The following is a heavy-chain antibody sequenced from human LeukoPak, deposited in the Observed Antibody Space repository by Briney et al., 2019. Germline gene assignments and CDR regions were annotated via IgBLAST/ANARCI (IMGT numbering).Heavy chain of an antibody. CDR1: GFTFRSYR. J-gene: IGHJ4*02. V-gene: IGHV3-23*01. CDR2: ISGSGDST. Sequence: GGSLRLSCAASGFTFRSYRMTWVRQAPGKGLEWVSAISGSGDSTYYADSVKRRFTISRDNPRNTLYLQMNSLRAGDTAVYYCAKSFRSTSLDYWGQGTLVTASS. CDR3: AKSFRSTSLDY. D-gene: IGHD2-2*01.